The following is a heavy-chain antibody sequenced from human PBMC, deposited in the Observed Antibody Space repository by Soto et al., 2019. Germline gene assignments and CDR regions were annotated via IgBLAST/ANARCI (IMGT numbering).Heavy chain of an antibody. CDR3: GRHGFGSLHGLVAV. CDR2: IRYDGYS. V-gene: IGHV4-59*08. D-gene: IGHD3-10*01. Sequence: QVQLQESGPGLVKPSETLSLTCTVSGGSIPNYYCSWFRQPPGKGLEWIGYIRYDGYSVYNLSRTXXVXXSMDTSTAQFSLMLESVTVTDTAVYYCGRHGFGSLHGLVAVWGQGTTVLVSS. CDR1: GGSIPNYY. J-gene: IGHJ6*02.